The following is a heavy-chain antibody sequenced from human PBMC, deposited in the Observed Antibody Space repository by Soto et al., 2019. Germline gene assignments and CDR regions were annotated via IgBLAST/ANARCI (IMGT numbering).Heavy chain of an antibody. J-gene: IGHJ6*01. CDR1: GGTFSSDA. CDR2: IIHIFGTA. D-gene: IGHD1-1*01. V-gene: IGHV1-69*01. Sequence: QVQLVQSGAEVKKPGSSVKVSCKASGGTFSSDAISWVRQAPGQGLEWMGGIIHIFGTANYEQKFQGRVTITADESTSTVYMELSSLRSEDTAVYYCASGPPADWNDYGMDVWGQGTTVTVSS. CDR3: ASGPPADWNDYGMDV.